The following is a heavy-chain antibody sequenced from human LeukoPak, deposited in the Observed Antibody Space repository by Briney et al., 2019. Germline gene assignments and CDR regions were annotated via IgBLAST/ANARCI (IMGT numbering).Heavy chain of an antibody. J-gene: IGHJ4*02. CDR1: GFTFSSYG. CDR3: ATEDSMEMATDIFGY. Sequence: PGRSLRLSCAASGFTFSSYGMHWVRQAPGKGLEWVAVISHDGSNKYYADSVKGRFTISRDNSKNTLYLQMNSLRAEDTAVYYCATEDSMEMATDIFGYWGQGTLVTVSS. CDR2: ISHDGSNK. V-gene: IGHV3-30*03. D-gene: IGHD5-24*01.